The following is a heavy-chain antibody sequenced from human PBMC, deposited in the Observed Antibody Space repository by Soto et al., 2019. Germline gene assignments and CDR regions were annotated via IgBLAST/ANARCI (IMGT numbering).Heavy chain of an antibody. Sequence: SVKVSCKASGFTFTSSAMQWVRQARGQRLEWIGWIVVSSGNTNHAQKFQEGVTITRDKSTRTAYMELTSLRSEDTAVYYCARALDVAMASKDNWFDPWGQGTLVTVSS. D-gene: IGHD2-2*01. CDR3: ARALDVAMASKDNWFDP. CDR2: IVVSSGNT. CDR1: GFTFTSSA. V-gene: IGHV1-58*02. J-gene: IGHJ5*02.